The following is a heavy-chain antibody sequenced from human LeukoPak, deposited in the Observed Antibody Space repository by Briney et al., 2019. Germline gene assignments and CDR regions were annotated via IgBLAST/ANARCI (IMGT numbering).Heavy chain of an antibody. CDR2: ISYDGSNK. Sequence: GGSLRLSCAASGFTFSSYGMHWVRQAPGKGLEWVAVISYDGSNKYYADSVKGRFTISRDNAKNSLYLQMNSLRAEDTAVYYCAREYGDSDAFDIWGQGTMVTVSS. D-gene: IGHD4-17*01. CDR1: GFTFSSYG. CDR3: AREYGDSDAFDI. J-gene: IGHJ3*02. V-gene: IGHV3-30*03.